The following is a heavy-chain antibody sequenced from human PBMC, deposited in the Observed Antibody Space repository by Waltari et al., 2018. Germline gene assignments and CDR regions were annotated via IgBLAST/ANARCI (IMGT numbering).Heavy chain of an antibody. D-gene: IGHD5-12*01. J-gene: IGHJ4*02. CDR2: SSSSGTTI. Sequence: EVQLVESGGGLVQPGESLSLFCVASGFTFSSYEMNWVRQAPGKGLEWLSSSSSSGTTIYYADAVRGRFTISRDNAKNSLYLQMNSLRVEDTALYYCARGGGHEWGPSYWGQGTLVNVSP. CDR3: ARGGGHEWGPSY. CDR1: GFTFSSYE. V-gene: IGHV3-48*03.